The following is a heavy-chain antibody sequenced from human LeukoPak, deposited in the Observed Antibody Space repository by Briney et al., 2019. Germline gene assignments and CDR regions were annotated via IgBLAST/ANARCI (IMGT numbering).Heavy chain of an antibody. V-gene: IGHV6-1*01. J-gene: IGHJ4*02. CDR2: TYYRSRWYN. CDR3: ARDGPAPRSPYYFAY. CDR1: GDSVSSNRAA. Sequence: SQTLSLTSAISGDSVSSNRAAWNWIRQSPSRGLEWLGRTYYRSRWYNDYEVSMKSRMTINTDTSKNHFSLQLNSVTPEDTAVYYCARDGPAPRSPYYFAYWGQGILVTVPS.